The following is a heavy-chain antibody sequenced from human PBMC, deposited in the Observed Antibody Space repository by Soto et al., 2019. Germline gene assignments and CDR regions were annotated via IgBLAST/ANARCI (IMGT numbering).Heavy chain of an antibody. J-gene: IGHJ3*02. V-gene: IGHV3-73*01. CDR1: GFTFSGSA. Sequence: VQLVESGGGLVQPGGSLKLSCAASGFTFSGSAMHWVRQASGKGLEWVGRIRSKANSYATAYAASVKGRFTISRDDSKNTAYLQMNSLKTEDTAVYYCTVEYPNAFDIWGQGTMVTVSS. CDR3: TVEYPNAFDI. CDR2: IRSKANSYAT.